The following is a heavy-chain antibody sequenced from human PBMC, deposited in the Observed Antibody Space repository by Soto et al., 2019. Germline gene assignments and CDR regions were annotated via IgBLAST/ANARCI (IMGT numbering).Heavy chain of an antibody. CDR1: GFMFSSYW. CDR2: IRQDGNEK. CDR3: ARETGGSSQYYFDY. V-gene: IGHV3-7*03. D-gene: IGHD1-26*01. Sequence: GGSLRLSCAASGFMFSSYWMSWVRQAPGKGLEWVANIRQDGNEKYYVDSVKGRFTISRDNAKNSLYLQMNSLTAEDTALYYCARETGGSSQYYFDYWGQGTLVTVSS. J-gene: IGHJ4*02.